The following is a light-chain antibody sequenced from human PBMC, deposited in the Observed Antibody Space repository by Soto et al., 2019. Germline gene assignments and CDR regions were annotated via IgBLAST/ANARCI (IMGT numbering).Light chain of an antibody. J-gene: IGKJ1*01. CDR2: GAS. Sequence: EILLTRSPGTLALSTVEIATLSGRADYLVSVNFLAWYQQKPGQAPRLLISGASTRATGIPARFSGSGSGTDFTITISRMEPEDFENYYCNQHGDSPRTCGQGTTGDIK. CDR3: NQHGDSPRT. CDR1: YLVSVNF. V-gene: IGKV3-20*01.